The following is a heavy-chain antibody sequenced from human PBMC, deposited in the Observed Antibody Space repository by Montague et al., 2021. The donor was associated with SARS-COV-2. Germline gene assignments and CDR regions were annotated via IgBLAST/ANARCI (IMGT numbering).Heavy chain of an antibody. CDR2: MYYSGST. CDR1: GGSISSYY. CDR3: ARDFDY. V-gene: IGHV4-59*13. J-gene: IGHJ4*02. Sequence: SETLSLTCTVSGGSISSYYWSWIRQPPGKGLEWIGYMYYSGSTNYNPSLKSRVTLSVGTSKNQFSLKLSSVTAADTAVYYCARDFDYWGQGTLVTVSS.